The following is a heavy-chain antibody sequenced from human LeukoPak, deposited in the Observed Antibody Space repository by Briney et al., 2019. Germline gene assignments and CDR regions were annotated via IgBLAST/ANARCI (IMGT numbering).Heavy chain of an antibody. V-gene: IGHV3-23*01. Sequence: GGSLRLSCAASGFTFSSYAMHWVRQAPGKGLEWVSGISSSGESTYYADSVKGRFTISRDNSKNTLYLQMNSLRAEDTAVYYCAPSRGLYTYGPLDYWGQETLVPVPS. D-gene: IGHD5-18*01. CDR3: APSRGLYTYGPLDY. CDR2: ISSSGEST. J-gene: IGHJ4*02. CDR1: GFTFSSYA.